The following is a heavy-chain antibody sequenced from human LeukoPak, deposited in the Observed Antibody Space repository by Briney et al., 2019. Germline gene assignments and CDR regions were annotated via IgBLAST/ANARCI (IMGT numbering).Heavy chain of an antibody. D-gene: IGHD3-9*01. CDR1: GFTFSSYG. J-gene: IGHJ5*02. CDR3: AKDNSRYNGIFLPHLDP. V-gene: IGHV3-30*18. Sequence: PGTSLRLSCAASGFTFSSYGMHWVRQAPGKGLEWVAVISYDGSNKYYADSVKGRFTISRDNSKNTLYVQMNSLRAEDTAVYYCAKDNSRYNGIFLPHLDPWGQGTLVSVSS. CDR2: ISYDGSNK.